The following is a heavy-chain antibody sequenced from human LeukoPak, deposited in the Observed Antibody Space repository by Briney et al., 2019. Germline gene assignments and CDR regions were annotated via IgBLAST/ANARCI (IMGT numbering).Heavy chain of an antibody. CDR1: GFTFRNYA. V-gene: IGHV3-23*01. D-gene: IGHD4/OR15-4a*01. J-gene: IGHJ4*02. CDR2: ISGSGGST. CDR3: ARRAGAYSHPYDY. Sequence: GGSVRLSCAASGFTFRNYAMTWVRQAPGKGLEWVSGISGSGGSTFYADSVQGRFTISRDNSKNTLYLEVNSLRAEDTAVYYCARRAGAYSHPYDYWGQGTLVTVSS.